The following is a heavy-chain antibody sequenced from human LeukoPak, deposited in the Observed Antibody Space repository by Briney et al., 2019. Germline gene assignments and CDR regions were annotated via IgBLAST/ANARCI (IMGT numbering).Heavy chain of an antibody. CDR3: ARDLEWELRAERGALDY. D-gene: IGHD1-26*01. V-gene: IGHV1-2*02. CDR1: GYTFTGYY. J-gene: IGHJ4*02. Sequence: ASVKVSCKASGYTFTGYYMHWVRQAPGQGLEWMGWINPNSGGTNYAQKFQGRVTMTRDTSISTAYMELSRLRPDDTAVYYCARDLEWELRAERGALDYWGQGTLVTVSS. CDR2: INPNSGGT.